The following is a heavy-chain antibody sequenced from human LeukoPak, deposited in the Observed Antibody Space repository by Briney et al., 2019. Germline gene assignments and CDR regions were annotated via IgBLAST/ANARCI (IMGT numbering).Heavy chain of an antibody. D-gene: IGHD3-22*01. CDR3: ARGLNYGGSGYYFDP. J-gene: IGHJ4*02. V-gene: IGHV4-38-2*02. CDR2: IYHSGST. Sequence: SETLSLTCTVSGYSISSGYYWGWIRQPPGKGLEWIGSIYHSGSTYYNPSLKSRVTISVDTSKYQCSLRLSSVTAADTAVYYCARGLNYGGSGYYFDPWGPGTLVTVSS. CDR1: GYSISSGYY.